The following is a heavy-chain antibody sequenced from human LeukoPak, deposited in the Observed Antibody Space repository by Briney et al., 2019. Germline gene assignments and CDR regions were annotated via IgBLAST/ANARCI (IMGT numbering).Heavy chain of an antibody. V-gene: IGHV3-9*01. CDR1: GFTFDDYA. CDR2: ISWNSGSM. CDR3: IRPGLDY. Sequence: PGGSLRLSCAASGFTFDDYAMHWVRQAPGKGLEWVSGISWNSGSMGYADSVKGRFTISRGNAKNSLYLQMNSLRAEDTAVYYCIRPGLDYWGQGTLVTVSS. J-gene: IGHJ4*02.